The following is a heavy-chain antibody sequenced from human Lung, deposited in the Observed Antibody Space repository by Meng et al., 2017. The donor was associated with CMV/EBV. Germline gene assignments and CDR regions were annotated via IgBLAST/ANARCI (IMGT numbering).Heavy chain of an antibody. CDR1: GFTFSRNA. J-gene: IGHJ6*02. Sequence: GESLKISCVASGFTFSRNAMHLVRQAAGRGLEWVAFIRYDGSNKYYADSVKGRFTISRDNSKNTVYVQMNSLRAEDTAVYYCAKDRIAVVPKGGLIRPRVDYYYGMDVWGQGTTVTVSS. D-gene: IGHD6-19*01. V-gene: IGHV3-30*02. CDR3: AKDRIAVVPKGGLIRPRVDYYYGMDV. CDR2: IRYDGSNK.